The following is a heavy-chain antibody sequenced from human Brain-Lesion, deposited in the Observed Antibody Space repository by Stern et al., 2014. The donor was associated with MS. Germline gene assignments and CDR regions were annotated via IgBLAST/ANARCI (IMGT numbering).Heavy chain of an antibody. V-gene: IGHV3-74*02. CDR1: GFTFSNYW. D-gene: IGHD3-10*01. Sequence: EVHLVESGGGLVQPGGSLRLSCAASGFTFSNYWMHWVRQAPGKGLVWVSRVNNDGRRTSYADSVKGRFTMSRDNAKNTLYLQMNNLRVEDTAIYYCARGERWFDSWGQGTLVTVSS. CDR3: ARGERWFDS. J-gene: IGHJ5*01. CDR2: VNNDGRRT.